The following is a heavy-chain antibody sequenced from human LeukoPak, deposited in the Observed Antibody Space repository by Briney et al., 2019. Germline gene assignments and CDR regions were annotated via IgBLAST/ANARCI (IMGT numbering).Heavy chain of an antibody. Sequence: PSQTLSLTCAVSGGSISSGGYSWSWIRQPPGKGLEWIGYIYHSGSTYYNPSLKSRVTISVDRSKNQFSLKLSSVTAADTAVYYCAAYQLPDYYFDYWGQGTLVTVSS. V-gene: IGHV4-30-2*01. CDR3: AAYQLPDYYFDY. CDR2: IYHSGST. CDR1: GGSISSGGYS. D-gene: IGHD2-2*01. J-gene: IGHJ4*02.